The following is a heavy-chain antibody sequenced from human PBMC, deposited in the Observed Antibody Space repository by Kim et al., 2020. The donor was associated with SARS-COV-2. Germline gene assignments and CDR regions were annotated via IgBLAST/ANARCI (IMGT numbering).Heavy chain of an antibody. CDR1: GGSFSGYY. CDR2: INHSGST. CDR3: ARGFGVVTDYQFDY. J-gene: IGHJ4*02. V-gene: IGHV4-34*01. D-gene: IGHD3-3*01. Sequence: SETLSLTCAVYGGSFSGYYWSWIRQPPGKGLEWIGEINHSGSTNYNPSLKSRVTISVDTSKNQFSLKLSSVTAADTAVYYCARGFGVVTDYQFDYWGQGTLVTVSS.